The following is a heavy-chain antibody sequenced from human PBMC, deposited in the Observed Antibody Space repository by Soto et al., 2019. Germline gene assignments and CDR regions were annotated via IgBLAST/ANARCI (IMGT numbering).Heavy chain of an antibody. CDR3: VKGEYYYDSSGYYPFDY. Sequence: PGGSLRLSCSASGFPFSIYAMHWVRPAPGKGLEYVSSISTNGGSTDYADSVKGRFTISRDNSKNTVYLQMSSLRVEDTAVYYCVKGEYYYDSSGYYPFDYWGQGTLVTVSS. D-gene: IGHD3-22*01. V-gene: IGHV3-64D*06. CDR1: GFPFSIYA. CDR2: ISTNGGST. J-gene: IGHJ4*02.